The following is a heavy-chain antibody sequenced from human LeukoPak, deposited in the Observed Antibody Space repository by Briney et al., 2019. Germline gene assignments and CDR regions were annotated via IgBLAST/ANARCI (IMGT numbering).Heavy chain of an antibody. D-gene: IGHD6-13*01. CDR2: ISSSST. Sequence: GGSLRLSCAASGFTFSSYSMNWVRQAPGKGLEWVSYISSSSTKYADSVKGRFTISRDNAKNSLYLQMNSLRAEDTAVYYCARDRFEELVFDYWGQGTLVTVSS. J-gene: IGHJ4*02. CDR1: GFTFSSYS. CDR3: ARDRFEELVFDY. V-gene: IGHV3-48*01.